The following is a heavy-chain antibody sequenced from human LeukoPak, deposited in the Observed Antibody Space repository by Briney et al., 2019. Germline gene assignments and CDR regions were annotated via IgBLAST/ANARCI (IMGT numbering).Heavy chain of an antibody. V-gene: IGHV3-30*04. Sequence: GGSLRLSCAASGFTFSSYAMHWVRQAPGKGLEWVAVISYDGSNKYYADPVKGRFTISRDNSKNTLYLQMNSLRAEDTAVYYCARDMGYSSGYYYDPHDAFDIWGQGTMVTVSS. D-gene: IGHD3-22*01. CDR3: ARDMGYSSGYYYDPHDAFDI. J-gene: IGHJ3*02. CDR1: GFTFSSYA. CDR2: ISYDGSNK.